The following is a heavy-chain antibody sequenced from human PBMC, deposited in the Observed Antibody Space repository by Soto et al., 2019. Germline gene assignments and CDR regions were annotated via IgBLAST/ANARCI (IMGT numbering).Heavy chain of an antibody. J-gene: IGHJ6*02. CDR1: GYTFTNYA. CDR3: ARASTTSKRLYYYGMDV. D-gene: IGHD1-26*01. Sequence: ASVKVSCKSSGYTFTNYALHWVRQAPGQRLEWMGWINTANDNTKYSQKFQGRVTITRDTSASTAYMELSSLRSEDTAVYYCARASTTSKRLYYYGMDVWGQGTTGNVSS. CDR2: INTANDNT. V-gene: IGHV1-3*04.